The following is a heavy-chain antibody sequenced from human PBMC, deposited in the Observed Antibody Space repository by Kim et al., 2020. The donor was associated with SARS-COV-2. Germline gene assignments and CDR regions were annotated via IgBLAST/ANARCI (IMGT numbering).Heavy chain of an antibody. Sequence: SETLSLTCTVSGGSISSYYWSWIRQPPGKGLEWIGYIYYSGSTNYNPSLKSRVTISVDTSKKQFSLKLSSVTAADTAVYYCARSPASRLSITMIVVVTPDAFDIWGQGTVVTVSS. CDR3: ARSPASRLSITMIVVVTPDAFDI. V-gene: IGHV4-59*08. CDR2: IYYSGST. CDR1: GGSISSYY. D-gene: IGHD3-22*01. J-gene: IGHJ3*02.